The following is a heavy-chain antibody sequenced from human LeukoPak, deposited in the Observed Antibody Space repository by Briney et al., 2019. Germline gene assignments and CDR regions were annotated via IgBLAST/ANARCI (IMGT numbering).Heavy chain of an antibody. CDR3: ARYHFGYYFDY. D-gene: IGHD3-10*01. CDR1: GGSINSGDYY. CDR2: IYYSGNT. J-gene: IGHJ4*02. V-gene: IGHV4-30-4*01. Sequence: SETLSLTCTVSGGSINSGDYYWSWIRQPPGKGLEWFGYIYYSGNTYYNPSLKSRVTISIDTSRNQFSLRLTSVTAADTAVYYCARYHFGYYFDYWGQGTLVTVSS.